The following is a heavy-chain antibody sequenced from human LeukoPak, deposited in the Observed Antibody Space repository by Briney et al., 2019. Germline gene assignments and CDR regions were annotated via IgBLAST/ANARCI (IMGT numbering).Heavy chain of an antibody. CDR2: IYYSGST. CDR1: GGSISSYY. D-gene: IGHD3-3*01. Sequence: SETLSLTCTVSGGSISSYYWSWLRQPPGKGLEWIGYIYYSGSTNYNPSLKSRVTISVDTSKNQFSLKLSSVTAADTAVYYCARARYYDFWSGYYGTYYFDYWGQGTLVTVSS. CDR3: ARARYYDFWSGYYGTYYFDY. J-gene: IGHJ4*02. V-gene: IGHV4-59*01.